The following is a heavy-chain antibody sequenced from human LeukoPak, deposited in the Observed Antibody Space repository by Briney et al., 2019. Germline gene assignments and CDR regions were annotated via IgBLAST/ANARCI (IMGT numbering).Heavy chain of an antibody. CDR3: ARDPSDYYDSSGYS. J-gene: IGHJ3*02. D-gene: IGHD3-22*01. Sequence: SETLSLTCAVSGGSISSSNWWSWVRQPPGKGLEWIGEIYHSGSTNYNPSLKSRVTISVDKSKNQFSLKLSSVTAADTAVYYCARDPSDYYDSSGYSWGQGTMVTVSS. V-gene: IGHV4-4*02. CDR2: IYHSGST. CDR1: GGSISSSNW.